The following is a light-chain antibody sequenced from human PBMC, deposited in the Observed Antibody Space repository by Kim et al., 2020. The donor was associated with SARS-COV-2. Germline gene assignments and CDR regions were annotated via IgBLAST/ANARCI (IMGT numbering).Light chain of an antibody. CDR3: QQNYTTPLT. CDR2: AAS. Sequence: ASVQDRVTITCRASHPISNYLDGYQQKQGNPPKLLIYAASSLQSGVPSRFTGSGSGTDFTLTINSLQPEDFATYYCQQNYTTPLTFGGGTKVDIK. CDR1: HPISNY. J-gene: IGKJ4*01. V-gene: IGKV1-39*01.